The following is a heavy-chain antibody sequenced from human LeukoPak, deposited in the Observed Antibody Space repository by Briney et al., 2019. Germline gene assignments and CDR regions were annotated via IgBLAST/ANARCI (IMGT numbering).Heavy chain of an antibody. Sequence: SVKVSCKASGGTFSSYAISWVRQARGQGLEWMGRIIPILGIANYAQKFQGRVTITADKSTSTAYMELSSLRSEDTAVYYCARDEGGDFDYWGQGTLVTVSS. D-gene: IGHD1-26*01. CDR3: ARDEGGDFDY. V-gene: IGHV1-69*04. CDR2: IIPILGIA. CDR1: GGTFSSYA. J-gene: IGHJ4*02.